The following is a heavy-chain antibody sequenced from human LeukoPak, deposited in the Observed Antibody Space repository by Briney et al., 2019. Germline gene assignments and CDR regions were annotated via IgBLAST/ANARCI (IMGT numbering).Heavy chain of an antibody. CDR2: IWYDGSNK. CDR3: ASQDHYYGSGSYYNRDY. CDR1: GFTLSSYG. J-gene: IGHJ4*02. D-gene: IGHD3-10*01. V-gene: IGHV3-33*01. Sequence: GGSLRLSCAASGFTLSSYGMHWVRQAPGKGLEWVAVIWYDGSNKYYADSVKGRFTISRDNSKNTLYLQMNSLRAEDTAVYYCASQDHYYGSGSYYNRDYWGQGTLVTVSS.